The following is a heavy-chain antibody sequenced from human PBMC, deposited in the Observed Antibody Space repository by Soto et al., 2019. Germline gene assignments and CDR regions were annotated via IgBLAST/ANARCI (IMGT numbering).Heavy chain of an antibody. D-gene: IGHD2-2*01. CDR3: ASRKREEICSSGNCYFTY. V-gene: IGHV4-39*01. J-gene: IGHJ4*02. CDR2: VFYSGSS. Sequence: QLQLQESGPGLLKPSETLSLTCTVSGDSISTSNYYWSWIRQSPGKGLEWIGSVFYSGSSYYNPSLRSRATRSVDASRNQFSLRVKSVTAADTAVYYCASRKREEICSSGNCYFTYWGQGTLVTVSS. CDR1: GDSISTSNYY.